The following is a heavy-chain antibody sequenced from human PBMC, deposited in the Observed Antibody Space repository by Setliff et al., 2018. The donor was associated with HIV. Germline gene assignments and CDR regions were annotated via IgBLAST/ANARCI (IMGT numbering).Heavy chain of an antibody. CDR1: GFTFTSFY. CDR2: INPYSGAT. D-gene: IGHD3-22*01. J-gene: IGHJ4*02. V-gene: IGHV1-2*06. Sequence: SGPTLVNPPASVKVSCKASGFTFTSFYIHWMRQAPGQRLEWMGRINPYSGATNFAQKFHGRVTMTRDTSINTASLHLSSLRPDDTAVYFCARDADNFYDGNDYYRSFDSWGQGTPVTVSS. CDR3: ARDADNFYDGNDYYRSFDS.